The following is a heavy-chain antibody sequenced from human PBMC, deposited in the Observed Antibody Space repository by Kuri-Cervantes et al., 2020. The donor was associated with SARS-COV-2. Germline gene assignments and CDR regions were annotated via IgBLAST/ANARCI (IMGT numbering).Heavy chain of an antibody. CDR1: GGSFSGYY. J-gene: IGHJ6*03. D-gene: IGHD6-6*01. V-gene: IGHV4-59*08. CDR3: ARRGQLVPYYYYYMDV. Sequence: SQTLSLTCAVYGGSFSGYYWSWIRQPPGKGLEWIGYIYYSGSTNYNPSLKSRVTISVDTSKNQFSLKLSSVTAADTAVYYCARRGQLVPYYYYYMDVWGKGTTVTVSS. CDR2: IYYSGST.